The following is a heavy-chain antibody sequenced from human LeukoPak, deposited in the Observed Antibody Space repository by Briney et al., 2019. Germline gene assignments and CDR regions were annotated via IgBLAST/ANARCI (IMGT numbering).Heavy chain of an antibody. D-gene: IGHD3-10*01. CDR2: FDPEDGET. CDR3: ASQRGFGELLFDY. J-gene: IGHJ4*02. Sequence: ASVKVSCKVSGYTLTELSMHWVRQAPGKGREWRGGFDPEDGETSYAQKFQGRVTMTEDTATDIAYMELSSLRAEDTAVYYCASQRGFGELLFDYWGQGTLVSVSS. V-gene: IGHV1-24*01. CDR1: GYTLTELS.